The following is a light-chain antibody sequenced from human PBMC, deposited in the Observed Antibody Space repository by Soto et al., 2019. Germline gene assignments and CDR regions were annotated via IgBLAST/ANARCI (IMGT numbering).Light chain of an antibody. V-gene: IGLV1-51*01. CDR1: SSNIGNNY. J-gene: IGLJ2*01. CDR3: GTWDSSLSAGV. Sequence: QSVLTQPPSVSAAPGQKVTISCSGSSSNIGNNYVSCYQQLPGTAPKLLIYDNNKRPSGIPDRFSGYKSGTSATLGITGLQTGDEADYYCGTWDSSLSAGVFGGGTKLTVL. CDR2: DNN.